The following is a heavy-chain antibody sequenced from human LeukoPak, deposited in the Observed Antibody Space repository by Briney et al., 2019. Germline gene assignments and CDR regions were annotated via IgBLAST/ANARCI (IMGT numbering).Heavy chain of an antibody. CDR3: AKAAGDGGGGYYKQTELHY. V-gene: IGHV3-23*01. J-gene: IGHJ4*02. D-gene: IGHD3-10*01. CDR2: ISGRGDRT. Sequence: PGGSLRLSCEASGFTFSTYAMSWVRQAPGKGLEWVSGISGRGDRTYDAASVKGRFTISRDNSKNTLYLQMNTLRAEDTAVYYCAKAAGDGGGGYYKQTELHYWGQGTLVTVSS. CDR1: GFTFSTYA.